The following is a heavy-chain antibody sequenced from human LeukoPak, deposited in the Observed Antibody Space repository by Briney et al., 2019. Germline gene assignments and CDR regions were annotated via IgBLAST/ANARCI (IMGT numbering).Heavy chain of an antibody. CDR3: AKAEGYDILTGLDY. Sequence: GGSLRLSCATSGYTFSSYAMSWVRQAPGKGLEWVSGIGASGGSTYYADSVKGRFTISRDNSKNTLYLQMNSLRTEDTAVYYCAKAEGYDILTGLDYWGQGTLVTVSS. V-gene: IGHV3-23*01. CDR2: IGASGGST. J-gene: IGHJ4*02. CDR1: GYTFSSYA. D-gene: IGHD3-9*01.